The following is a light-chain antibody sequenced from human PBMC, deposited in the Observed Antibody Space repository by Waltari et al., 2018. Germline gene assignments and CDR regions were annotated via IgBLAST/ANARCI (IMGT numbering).Light chain of an antibody. Sequence: QSVLTQPPSASGTPGQRVTISCSGSRSNIGSNYIFWYQQLPGTAPKLLIYRSDQRPSGVPGRFSGSNAGTSASLAISGLRSEDEADYYCAAWDDRLRGRVFGGGTKLTVL. CDR1: RSNIGSNY. CDR3: AAWDDRLRGRV. V-gene: IGLV1-47*01. CDR2: RSD. J-gene: IGLJ3*02.